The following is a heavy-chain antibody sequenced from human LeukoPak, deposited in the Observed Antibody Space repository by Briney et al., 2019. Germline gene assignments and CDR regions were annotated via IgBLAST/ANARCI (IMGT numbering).Heavy chain of an antibody. V-gene: IGHV4-59*01. D-gene: IGHD3-22*01. CDR3: ARGILYHYYDSSGQIDY. J-gene: IGHJ4*02. CDR2: IYYSGST. CDR1: GFTFTNYW. Sequence: GSLRLSCAASGFTFTNYWMSWARQSPGKGLEWIGYIYYSGSTNYNPSLKSRVTISVDTSKNQFSLKLSSVTAADTAVYYCARGILYHYYDSSGQIDYWGQGTLVTVSS.